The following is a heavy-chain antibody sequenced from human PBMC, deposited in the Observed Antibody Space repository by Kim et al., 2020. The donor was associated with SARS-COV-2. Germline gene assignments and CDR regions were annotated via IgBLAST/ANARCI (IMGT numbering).Heavy chain of an antibody. V-gene: IGHV3-74*01. CDR2: LNENGYIT. Sequence: GGSLRLSCAASGFTFRRYGMHWVRQAPGKGPVWVSRLNENGYITSYADSVQGRFTISRDNAKNTLYLQLTNLSADNAALYYCGRDLGGRDSSSGRGALVT. D-gene: IGHD3-16*01. CDR3: GRDLGGRDSS. CDR1: GFTFRRYG. J-gene: IGHJ5*02.